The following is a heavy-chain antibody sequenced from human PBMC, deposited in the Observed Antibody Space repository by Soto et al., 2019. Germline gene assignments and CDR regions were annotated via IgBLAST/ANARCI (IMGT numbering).Heavy chain of an antibody. J-gene: IGHJ4*02. D-gene: IGHD6-19*01. CDR1: GCTFRSYA. V-gene: IGHV3-23*01. CDR3: AKEIAVAGPSYFDY. Sequence: GGSLRLSCAASGCTFRSYAMSWVRQAPGKGLEWVSGISGSGGSTYYADSVKGRFTISRDNSKNTLYLQMNSLRAEDTAVYYCAKEIAVAGPSYFDYWGQGTLVTVSS. CDR2: ISGSGGST.